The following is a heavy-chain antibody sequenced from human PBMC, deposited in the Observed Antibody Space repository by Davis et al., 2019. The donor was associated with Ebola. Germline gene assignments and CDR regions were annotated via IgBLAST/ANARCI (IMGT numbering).Heavy chain of an antibody. V-gene: IGHV3-74*01. CDR2: IKTDGSTT. CDR1: GFTFSNYW. D-gene: IGHD6-19*01. J-gene: IGHJ5*02. Sequence: HTGGSLRLSCAASGFTFSNYWMYWVRQTPGKGLVWVSRIKTDGSTTNYADSVRGRFTISRDNAKNTLYLQMNSLRAEDTAVYYCAKGIIAVGGSGWFDPWGQGTLVTVSS. CDR3: AKGIIAVGGSGWFDP.